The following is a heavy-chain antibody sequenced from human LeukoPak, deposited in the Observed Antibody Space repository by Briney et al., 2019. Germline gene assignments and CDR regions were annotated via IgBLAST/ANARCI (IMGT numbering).Heavy chain of an antibody. V-gene: IGHV3-64D*09. CDR3: VKGHEPDYYGPGIDAFDI. D-gene: IGHD3-10*01. J-gene: IGHJ3*02. Sequence: GGSLRLSCSASGFTFSSYAMHWVRQAPGKGLEYVSGIVSNGDTTYYADSVKGRFTTSRDNSRNTVYLQMSSLRTEDTAVYYCVKGHEPDYYGPGIDAFDIWGQGTMVTVFS. CDR1: GFTFSSYA. CDR2: IVSNGDTT.